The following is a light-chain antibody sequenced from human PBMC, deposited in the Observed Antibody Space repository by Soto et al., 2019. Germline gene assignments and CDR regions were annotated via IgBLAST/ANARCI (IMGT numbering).Light chain of an antibody. J-gene: IGKJ1*01. Sequence: DIVLTQSPGTLSLSPGERATLSCRSSQSVSSNYLAWYQQKPDQAPRLVIYDVSGRATGIPDRFSGSGSGTAFTLTISRLEPEDSAVYCCQQYGSSPTFGQGTKVQIK. CDR3: QQYGSSPT. CDR2: DVS. V-gene: IGKV3-20*01. CDR1: QSVSSNY.